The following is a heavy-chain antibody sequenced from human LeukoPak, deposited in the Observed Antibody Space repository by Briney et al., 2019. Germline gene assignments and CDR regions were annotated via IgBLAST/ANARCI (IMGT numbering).Heavy chain of an antibody. J-gene: IGHJ6*03. D-gene: IGHD4-11*01. CDR1: GFTFSSYA. CDR3: AKGRSNDYYYYYMDV. V-gene: IGHV3-23*01. CDR2: IIGSGGST. Sequence: GGSLRLSCAASGFTFSSYAMTWVRQAPGKGLEWVSGIIGSGGSTYYADSVKGRFTISRDNSKNTLYLQMNSLRAEDTAVYYCAKGRSNDYYYYYMDVWGKGTTVTVSS.